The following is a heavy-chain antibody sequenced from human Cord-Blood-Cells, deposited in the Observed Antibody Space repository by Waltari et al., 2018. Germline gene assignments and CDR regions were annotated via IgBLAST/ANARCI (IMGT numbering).Heavy chain of an antibody. Sequence: QVQLVQSGAEVKKPGASVKVSCKASGYTFTGYYMPWVRQAPDQGLEWMGWINPNSGGTNYAQKFQGRVTMTRDTSISTAYMELSRLRSDDTAVYYCARDLDSSSSGVFIAFDIWGQGTMVTVSS. CDR2: INPNSGGT. CDR3: ARDLDSSSSGVFIAFDI. D-gene: IGHD6-6*01. V-gene: IGHV1-2*02. CDR1: GYTFTGYY. J-gene: IGHJ3*02.